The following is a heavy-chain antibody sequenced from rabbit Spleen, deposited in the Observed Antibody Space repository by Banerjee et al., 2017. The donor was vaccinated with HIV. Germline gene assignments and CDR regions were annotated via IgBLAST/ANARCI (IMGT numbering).Heavy chain of an antibody. CDR2: IDTGNSGSA. V-gene: IGHV1S45*01. Sequence: QEQLEESGGDLVKPEGSLTLTCTASGFSFGSSYWICWVRQAPGKGLEWIGCIDTGNSGSAYYANWAKGRFTISKTSATTVTLQMTSLTAADTATYFCARTDYADSDAFDPWGQGTLVTVS. CDR3: ARTDYADSDAFDP. D-gene: IGHD2-1*01. CDR1: GFSFGSSYW. J-gene: IGHJ2*01.